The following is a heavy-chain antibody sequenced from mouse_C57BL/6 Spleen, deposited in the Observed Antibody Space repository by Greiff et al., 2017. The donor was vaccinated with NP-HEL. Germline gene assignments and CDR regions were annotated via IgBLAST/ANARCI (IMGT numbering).Heavy chain of an antibody. CDR3: ASSDLDEGAGFAY. CDR2: IYPSDSET. Sequence: QVQLQQPGAELVRPGSSVKLSCKASGYTFTSYWMDWVKQRPGQGLEWIGNIYPSDSETHYNQKCKDKARLNVDKSSSTTYMQLSRLTSEDSAVYYCASSDLDEGAGFAYWGQGTLVTVSA. J-gene: IGHJ3*01. D-gene: IGHD1-2*01. V-gene: IGHV1-61*01. CDR1: GYTFTSYW.